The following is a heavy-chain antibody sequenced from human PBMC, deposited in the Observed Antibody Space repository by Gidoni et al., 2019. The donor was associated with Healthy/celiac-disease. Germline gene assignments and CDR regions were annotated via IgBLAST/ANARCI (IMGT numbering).Heavy chain of an antibody. Sequence: QLQLQESGPGLVKPSETLSLTCTVSGGSISSSSYYWGWIRQPPGKGLEWIGSIYYSGSTYYNPSLKSRVTISVDTSKNQFSLKLSSVTAADTAVYYCALYSSSSGVIDYWGQGTLVTVSS. D-gene: IGHD6-6*01. CDR1: GGSISSSSYY. V-gene: IGHV4-39*01. CDR3: ALYSSSSGVIDY. CDR2: IYYSGST. J-gene: IGHJ4*02.